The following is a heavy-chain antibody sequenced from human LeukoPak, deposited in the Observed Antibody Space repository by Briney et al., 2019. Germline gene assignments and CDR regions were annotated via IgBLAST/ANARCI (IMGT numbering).Heavy chain of an antibody. Sequence: GGSLRLSCAASGFTFSSYSMNWVRQAPGKGLEWVSVIYSGGSTYYADSVKGRFTISRDNSKNTLYLQMNSLRAEVTAVYYCARSSSLDYRGQGTLVTVSS. CDR2: IYSGGST. CDR3: ARSSSLDY. J-gene: IGHJ4*02. V-gene: IGHV3-53*01. D-gene: IGHD6-13*01. CDR1: GFTFSSYS.